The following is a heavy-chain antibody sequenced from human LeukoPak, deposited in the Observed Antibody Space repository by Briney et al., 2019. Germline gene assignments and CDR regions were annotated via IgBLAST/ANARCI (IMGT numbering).Heavy chain of an antibody. J-gene: IGHJ6*03. Sequence: GGSLILSCAASGFTFSSYAMHWVRQAPGKGLEWVAVISYDGSNKYYADSVKGRFTISRDNSKNTLYLQMNSLRAEDTAVYYCARSQGSSWLNYYYYMDVWGKGTTVTVSS. D-gene: IGHD6-13*01. CDR2: ISYDGSNK. V-gene: IGHV3-30-3*01. CDR1: GFTFSSYA. CDR3: ARSQGSSWLNYYYYMDV.